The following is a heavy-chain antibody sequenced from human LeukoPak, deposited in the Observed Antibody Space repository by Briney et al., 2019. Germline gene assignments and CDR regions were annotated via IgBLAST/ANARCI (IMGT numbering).Heavy chain of an antibody. CDR1: GGSFSGYY. Sequence: PSEPLSLTCGVYGGSFSGYYWSWIRQPPGKGVEWIGEINHSGSTNYNPSLKSRVTISVDTSKNQFSLKLSSVTAADTAVYYCAGAPAGVVVPAAIRKPYYYYGMDVWGQGTTVTVSS. V-gene: IGHV4-34*01. J-gene: IGHJ6*02. CDR3: AGAPAGVVVPAAIRKPYYYYGMDV. D-gene: IGHD2-2*02. CDR2: INHSGST.